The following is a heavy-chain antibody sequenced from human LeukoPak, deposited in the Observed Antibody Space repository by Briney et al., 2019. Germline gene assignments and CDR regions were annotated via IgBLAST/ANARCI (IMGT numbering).Heavy chain of an antibody. CDR3: ARDYDFWSGYYSPTRGYFGY. CDR1: GFTFSGSC. CDR2: IRYDGSNK. J-gene: IGHJ4*02. D-gene: IGHD3-3*01. Sequence: GGSLRLSCAASGFTFSGSCMHWVRHAPGEGLGWVTFIRYDGSNKYYTDSVKGRFTISRDNSKNTLYLQMDCLRAEDTAVYYCARDYDFWSGYYSPTRGYFGYWGQGTLVTVSS. V-gene: IGHV3-30*02.